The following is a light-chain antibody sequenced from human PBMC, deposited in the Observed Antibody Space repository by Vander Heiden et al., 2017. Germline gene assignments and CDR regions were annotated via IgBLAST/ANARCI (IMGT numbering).Light chain of an antibody. CDR1: SSDVGGYNY. V-gene: IGLV2-14*03. J-gene: IGLJ1*01. CDR3: SSYTSSSTSV. CDR2: DVS. Sequence: QSALTQPASVSGSPGQSIPISCTGTSSDVGGYNYVSWYQQHPGKAPKLMIYDVSKRPSGVSNRFSGSKSGNTASLTISGLQAEDEADYYCSSYTSSSTSVFGTGTKVTVL.